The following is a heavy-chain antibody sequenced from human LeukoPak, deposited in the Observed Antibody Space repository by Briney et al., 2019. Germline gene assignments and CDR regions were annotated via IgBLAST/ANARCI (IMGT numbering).Heavy chain of an antibody. CDR1: GDSISSSYY. CDR3: ARGERGVIISWSAFFDY. CDR2: MYYSGTT. D-gene: IGHD2-21*01. V-gene: IGHV4-39*07. Sequence: SETLSLTCTVSGDSISSSYYWGWIRQPPWKGLEWIGCMYYSGTTYYNPSLKSRVTISGDTSKNEFSLKLSSVTAADTAVYYCARGERGVIISWSAFFDYWGQGTLVTVSS. J-gene: IGHJ4*02.